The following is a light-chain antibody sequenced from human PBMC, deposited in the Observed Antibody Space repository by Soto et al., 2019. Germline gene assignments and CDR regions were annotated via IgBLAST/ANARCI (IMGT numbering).Light chain of an antibody. CDR2: DVN. J-gene: IGLJ3*02. V-gene: IGLV2-11*01. CDR3: CSYTDSYTWV. CDR1: SSGVGGYNY. Sequence: QSALTQPRSVSGSPGQSVTISCTGTSSGVGGYNYVSWYQQYPGKAPKFMIYDVNKRPSGVPDRFSGSKSGNTASLTISGLQAEDEADYYCCSYTDSYTWVFGGGTKLTVL.